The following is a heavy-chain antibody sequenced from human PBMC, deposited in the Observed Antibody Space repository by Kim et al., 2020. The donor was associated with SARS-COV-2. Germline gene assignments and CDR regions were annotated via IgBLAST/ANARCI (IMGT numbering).Heavy chain of an antibody. CDR2: IKSKTDGGTT. CDR1: GFTFSNAW. D-gene: IGHD2-2*01. V-gene: IGHV3-15*01. J-gene: IGHJ6*02. Sequence: GGSLRLSCAASGFTFSNAWMSWVRQAPGKGLEWVGRIKSKTDGGTTDYAAPVKGRFTISRDDSKNTLYLQMNSLKTEDTAVYYCTTAPGKLTGYCSSTSCYRYPLLDYGMDVWGQGTTVTVSS. CDR3: TTAPGKLTGYCSSTSCYRYPLLDYGMDV.